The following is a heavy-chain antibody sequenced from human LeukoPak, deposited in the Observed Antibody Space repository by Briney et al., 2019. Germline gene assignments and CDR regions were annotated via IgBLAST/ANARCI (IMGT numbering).Heavy chain of an antibody. CDR1: GCTFSSYG. CDR2: ISKDGSNK. J-gene: IGHJ4*02. Sequence: GGSLRLSCAASGCTFSSYGMHWVRQAPGKGLEWVAVISKDGSNKHYADSVKGRFTISRDNSKNTMYLQMNSLRAEDTAVYYCARIQRDESEFYYFDYWGQGTLVTVSS. D-gene: IGHD3-10*01. CDR3: ARIQRDESEFYYFDY. V-gene: IGHV3-30*19.